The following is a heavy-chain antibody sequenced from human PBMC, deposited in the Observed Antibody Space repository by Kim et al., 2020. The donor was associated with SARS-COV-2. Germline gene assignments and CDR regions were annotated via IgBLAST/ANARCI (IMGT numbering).Heavy chain of an antibody. CDR3: ARSNKGGRGWFDP. V-gene: IGHV4-28*01. CDR2: IYRSGGT. D-gene: IGHD2-15*01. J-gene: IGHJ5*02. CDR1: GLSISSDNW. Sequence: SETLSLTCAVSGLSISSDNWWGWIRQPPGKGLEWIGYIYRSGGTFYNPSLKSRVIMSLDTSKNQFSLKLSSVTAVDTAIYYCARSNKGGRGWFDPWGQGT.